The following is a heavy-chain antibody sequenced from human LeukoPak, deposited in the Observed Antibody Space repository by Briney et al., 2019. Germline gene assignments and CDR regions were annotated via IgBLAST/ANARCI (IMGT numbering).Heavy chain of an antibody. CDR3: ARNGAYCSGGSCYPYPTARASWFDP. J-gene: IGHJ5*02. Sequence: PSETLSLTCAVYGGSFSGYYWSWIRQPPGKGLEWIGEINNSGSTNYNPSLKSRVTISVDTSKNQFSLKLSSVTAADTAVYYCARNGAYCSGGSCYPYPTARASWFDPWGQGTLVTVSS. CDR1: GGSFSGYY. V-gene: IGHV4-34*01. D-gene: IGHD2-15*01. CDR2: INNSGST.